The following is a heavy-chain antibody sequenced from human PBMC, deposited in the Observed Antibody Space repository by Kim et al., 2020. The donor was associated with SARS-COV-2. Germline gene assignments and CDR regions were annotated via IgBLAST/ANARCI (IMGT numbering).Heavy chain of an antibody. CDR1: GFIFSNYI. J-gene: IGHJ6*02. D-gene: IGHD3-10*01. CDR2: ISYDGSNT. V-gene: IGHV3-30-3*01. Sequence: GGSLRLSCAVSGFIFSNYIMHWVRQAPGKGLEWVALISYDGSNTYYADSVKGRFFISRDNSQNTLYVQMNSLRPGDTAVYYCARDRATVRGWRPNSYQYYRGMDVWGQGTPVTVSS. CDR3: ARDRATVRGWRPNSYQYYRGMDV.